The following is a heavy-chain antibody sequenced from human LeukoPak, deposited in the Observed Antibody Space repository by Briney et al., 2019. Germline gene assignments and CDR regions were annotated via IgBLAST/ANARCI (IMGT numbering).Heavy chain of an antibody. V-gene: IGHV1-18*01. J-gene: IGHJ4*02. CDR1: GYTFTSYG. CDR2: ISAYNGNT. Sequence: ASVKVSCKASGYTFTSYGISWVRQAPGQGLEWMGWISAYNGNTNYAQKLQGRVTMTTDTSTSTAYMELRSLRSDDTVVYYCARGPPVVVVAATPGFDYWGQGTLVTVSS. D-gene: IGHD2-15*01. CDR3: ARGPPVVVVAATPGFDY.